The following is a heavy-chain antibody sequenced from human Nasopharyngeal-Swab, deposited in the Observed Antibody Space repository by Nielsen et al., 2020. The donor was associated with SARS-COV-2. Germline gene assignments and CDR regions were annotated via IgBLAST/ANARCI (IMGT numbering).Heavy chain of an antibody. V-gene: IGHV1-2*02. CDR3: ARDRPVERWLQCFDY. CDR2: INPNSGGT. J-gene: IGHJ4*02. Sequence: ASVKVSCKASGYTFTGYYIHWVRQAPGQGLEWMGWINPNSGGTNYAQKFQGRVTMTRDTSISTAYMELSRLRSDDTAVYYCARDRPVERWLQCFDYWGQGTLVTVSS. CDR1: GYTFTGYY. D-gene: IGHD5-24*01.